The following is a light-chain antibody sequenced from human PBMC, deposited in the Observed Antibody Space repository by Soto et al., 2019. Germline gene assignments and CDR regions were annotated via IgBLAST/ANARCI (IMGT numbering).Light chain of an antibody. J-gene: IGLJ3*02. Sequence: QSALTQPASVSGSPGQSITISCTGTSSDVGGYNYVSWYQQYPGKAPKLMIYDVSNRPSGVSKRVSGSKSGNTASLTISGLQAEDEADYYCSSYTSSSAVVFGGGTKVTVL. V-gene: IGLV2-14*01. CDR2: DVS. CDR1: SSDVGGYNY. CDR3: SSYTSSSAVV.